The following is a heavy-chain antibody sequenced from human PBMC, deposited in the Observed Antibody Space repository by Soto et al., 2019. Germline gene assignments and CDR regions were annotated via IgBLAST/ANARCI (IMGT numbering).Heavy chain of an antibody. J-gene: IGHJ3*02. CDR1: GYTFTSYD. Sequence: QVQLVQSGAEVKKPGASVKVSCKASGYTFTSYDINWVRQATGQGLEWMGWMNPNSGNTGYAQKFQGRVTMTRNTSISTAYIELSSLRSEDTAVYYCARAITIFGVVTISAFDIWGQGTMVTVSS. CDR2: MNPNSGNT. D-gene: IGHD3-3*01. V-gene: IGHV1-8*01. CDR3: ARAITIFGVVTISAFDI.